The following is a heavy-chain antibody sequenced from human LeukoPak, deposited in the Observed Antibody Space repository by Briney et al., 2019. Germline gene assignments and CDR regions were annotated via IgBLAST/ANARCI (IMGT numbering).Heavy chain of an antibody. CDR1: GFTFSSYA. J-gene: IGHJ4*02. CDR2: ISAGGGST. D-gene: IGHD1-26*01. Sequence: GGSLRLSCAASGFTFSSYAMSWVRQAPGKGLEWVSAISAGGGSTFYADSVKGRFTISRDNSKNTLYLQMNSLRAEDTAVYYCAKVIVEPKGYFDYWGQGTLVTVSS. CDR3: AKVIVEPKGYFDY. V-gene: IGHV3-23*01.